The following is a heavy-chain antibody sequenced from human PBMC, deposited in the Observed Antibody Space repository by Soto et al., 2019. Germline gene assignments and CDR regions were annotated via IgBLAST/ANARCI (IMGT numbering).Heavy chain of an antibody. D-gene: IGHD7-27*01. CDR1: GFTFSDNW. J-gene: IGHJ4*02. V-gene: IGHV3-74*01. Sequence: EVKVVESGGGLVQPGGSLRLSCAASGFTFSDNWMHWVRQPPGQGPVWVSRISGDASSTSYADSVKGRFTISRDSAKNTVYLQMDSVRVEDTAVYYCTRGGTRTTYWGLFDSWGQGTLVTVSS. CDR2: ISGDASST. CDR3: TRGGTRTTYWGLFDS.